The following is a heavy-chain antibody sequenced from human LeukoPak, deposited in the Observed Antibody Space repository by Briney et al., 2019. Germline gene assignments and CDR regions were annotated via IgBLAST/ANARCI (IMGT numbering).Heavy chain of an antibody. CDR2: IYHSGST. V-gene: IGHV4-38-2*02. D-gene: IGHD6-13*01. CDR3: ARVSIAAADKYFDY. J-gene: IGHJ4*02. Sequence: PSETLSLTCTVSGYSISSGYYWGWIRQPPGKGLEWIGSIYHSGSTYYNPSLKSRVTISVDTSKNQFSLKLSSVTAADTAVYYCARVSIAAADKYFDYWGQGTLVTVSS. CDR1: GYSISSGYY.